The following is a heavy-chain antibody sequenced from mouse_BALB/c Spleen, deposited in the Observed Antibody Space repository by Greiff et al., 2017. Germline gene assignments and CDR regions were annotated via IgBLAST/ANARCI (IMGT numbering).Heavy chain of an antibody. Sequence: QVQLKQSGAELVRPGSSVKISCKASGYAFSSYWMNWVKQRPGQGLEWIGQIYPGDGDTNYNGKFKGKATLTADKSSSTAYMQLSSLTSEDSAVYFCARGDYRYDDGGYYAMDYWGQGTSVTVSS. J-gene: IGHJ4*01. D-gene: IGHD2-14*01. CDR2: IYPGDGDT. CDR3: ARGDYRYDDGGYYAMDY. CDR1: GYAFSSYW. V-gene: IGHV1-80*01.